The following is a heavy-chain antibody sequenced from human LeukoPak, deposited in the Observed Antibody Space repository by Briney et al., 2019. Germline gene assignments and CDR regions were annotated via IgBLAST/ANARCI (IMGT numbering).Heavy chain of an antibody. CDR2: MNPNSGGR. V-gene: IGHV1-2*06. CDR1: GYSFTGYY. CDR3: ARQYSYAYYLYY. J-gene: IGHJ4*02. D-gene: IGHD3-16*01. Sequence: GSLKVSCKASGYSFTGYYMHWVRQAPGQGLEWLGRMNPNSGGRTYEQDFQGRVTMTSDTSINTAYMELCGLKSDDTAIYYCARQYSYAYYLYYWGQGTLVPVSS.